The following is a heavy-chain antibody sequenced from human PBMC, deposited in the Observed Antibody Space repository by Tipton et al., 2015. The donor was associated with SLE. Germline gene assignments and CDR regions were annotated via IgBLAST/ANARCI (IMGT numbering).Heavy chain of an antibody. CDR3: ARLGGTEGMDY. CDR2: IYTSGST. D-gene: IGHD3-16*01. J-gene: IGHJ4*02. Sequence: TLSLTCTVSGGSISSGSYYWSWIRQPAGKGLEWIGHIYTSGSTNYNPSLKSRVTMSVDTSKNQFSLKLSSVTAADTAVYYCARLGGTEGMDYWGQGTLVTVSS. V-gene: IGHV4-61*09. CDR1: GGSISSGSYY.